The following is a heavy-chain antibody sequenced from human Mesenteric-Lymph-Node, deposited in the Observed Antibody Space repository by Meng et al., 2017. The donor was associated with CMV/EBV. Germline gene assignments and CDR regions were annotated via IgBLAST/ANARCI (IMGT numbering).Heavy chain of an antibody. J-gene: IGHJ4*02. D-gene: IGHD4-11*01. Sequence: ASVQVSCKASGTTFSHYDMNWVRQASGQGLEWMGWMNPGSGSTGYAQKFQGRVTMTRDTSISTAYMELNSLTSEDTAVYYCAKASQWTTLGEPFDYWGQGTLVTVSS. V-gene: IGHV1-8*01. CDR1: GTTFSHYD. CDR3: AKASQWTTLGEPFDY. CDR2: MNPGSGST.